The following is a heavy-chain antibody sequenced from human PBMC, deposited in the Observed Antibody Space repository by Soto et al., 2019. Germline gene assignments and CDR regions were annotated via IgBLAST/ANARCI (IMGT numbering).Heavy chain of an antibody. CDR1: GYTLTELS. J-gene: IGHJ4*02. V-gene: IGHV1-24*01. CDR3: ATTYYYGSGTYFDY. CDR2: FDPEDGET. Sequence: GASVKVSCKVSGYTLTELSMHWVRQAPGKGLEWMGGFDPEDGETIYAQKFQGRVTMTEDTSTDTAYMELSSLRSEDTAVYYCATTYYYGSGTYFDYWGQGTLVTVSS. D-gene: IGHD3-10*01.